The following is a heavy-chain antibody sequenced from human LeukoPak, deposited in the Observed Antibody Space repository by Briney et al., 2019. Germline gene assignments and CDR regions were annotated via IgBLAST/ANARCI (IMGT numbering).Heavy chain of an antibody. V-gene: IGHV4-61*02. Sequence: SQTLSLTCTVSGGSISSGSYYWSWIRQPAGKGLEWIGRIYTSGSTNYNPSLKSRVTISVDTSKNQFSLKLSSVTAADTAAYYCAREYYDILIWAPSYYMDVWGKGTTVTISS. CDR3: AREYYDILIWAPSYYMDV. J-gene: IGHJ6*03. CDR2: IYTSGST. D-gene: IGHD3-9*01. CDR1: GGSISSGSYY.